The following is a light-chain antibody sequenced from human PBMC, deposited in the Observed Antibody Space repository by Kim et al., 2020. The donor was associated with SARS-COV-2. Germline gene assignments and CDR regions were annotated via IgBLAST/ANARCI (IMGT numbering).Light chain of an antibody. J-gene: IGLJ2*01. CDR3: AAWDDSLSGVV. CDR1: NSNIKNNY. V-gene: IGLV1-47*01. Sequence: QGVVISCSGSNSNIKNNYVYWYHQLPGTAPKLLIYRNKQRPSGVPDRFSGSKSGTSASLAISGLRSDDEADYYCAAWDDSLSGVVFGGGTQLTVL. CDR2: RNK.